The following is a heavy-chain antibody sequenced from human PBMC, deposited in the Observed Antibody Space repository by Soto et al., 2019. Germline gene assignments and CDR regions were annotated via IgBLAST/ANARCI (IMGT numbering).Heavy chain of an antibody. CDR2: IYHSGST. CDR1: GGSISSSNW. CDR3: ARVSEQWLVHYYYYGMDV. V-gene: IGHV4-4*02. D-gene: IGHD6-19*01. J-gene: IGHJ6*02. Sequence: PSETLSLTCAVSGGSISSSNWWSWVRQPPGKGLEWIGEIYHSGSTNYNPSLKSRVTISVDKSKNQFSLKLSSVTAADTAVYYCARVSEQWLVHYYYYGMDVWGQGTTVTVSS.